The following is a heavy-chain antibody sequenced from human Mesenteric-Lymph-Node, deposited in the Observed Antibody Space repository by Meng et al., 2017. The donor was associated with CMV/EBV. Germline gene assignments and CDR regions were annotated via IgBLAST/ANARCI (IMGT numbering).Heavy chain of an antibody. CDR3: ARVNPLGEDFDY. CDR1: GFIFSDYY. Sequence: GESLKISCAASGFIFSDYYMSWIRPAPGKGLEWVSYISSSGRTIFYADSVRGRFTISRDNAKNTLYLQMNSLRPEDTAVYYCARVNPLGEDFDYWGQGTLVTVSS. J-gene: IGHJ4*02. D-gene: IGHD3-16*01. V-gene: IGHV3-11*04. CDR2: ISSSGRTI.